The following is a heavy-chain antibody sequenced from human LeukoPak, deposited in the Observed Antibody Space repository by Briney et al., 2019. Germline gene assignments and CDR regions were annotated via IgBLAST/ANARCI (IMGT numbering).Heavy chain of an antibody. Sequence: SETLSLTCTGSGGSISGYFWSCIRQPPGKGLEFIGYVYYNRATLYSPSLKSRVTMSVDTSKTKFSLKLSSVTAADTAVYYCARHGAVGHYQHGMDVWGRGTTVIVSS. D-gene: IGHD1-26*01. V-gene: IGHV4-59*08. CDR1: GGSISGYF. CDR2: VYYNRAT. J-gene: IGHJ6*02. CDR3: ARHGAVGHYQHGMDV.